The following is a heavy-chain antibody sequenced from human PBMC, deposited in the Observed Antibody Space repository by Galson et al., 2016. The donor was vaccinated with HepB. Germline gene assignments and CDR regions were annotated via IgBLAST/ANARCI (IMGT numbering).Heavy chain of an antibody. CDR3: ARDNSGGYPTTWWVDP. J-gene: IGHJ5*02. CDR1: GFTFTNYW. V-gene: IGHV1-46*01. Sequence: SVKVSCKASGFTFTNYWMHWVRQVPGQGLEWMGVINPTGSGTFYAPKFQDRVSMARDTSTSTLFMELTSLRVEETAIYYWARDNSGGYPTTWWVDPWGQGTPVTFSS. CDR2: INPTGSGT. D-gene: IGHD1-26*01.